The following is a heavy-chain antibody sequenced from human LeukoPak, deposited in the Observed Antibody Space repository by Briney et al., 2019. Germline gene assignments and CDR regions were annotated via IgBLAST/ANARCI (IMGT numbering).Heavy chain of an antibody. CDR2: IYYSGST. CDR1: GGSISSSSYY. J-gene: IGHJ4*02. Sequence: SETLSLTCTVSGGSISSSSYYWGWIRQPPGKGLEWIGSIYYSGSTYYNPSLKSRVTISVDTSKNQFSLKLSSVTAADTAVYYCARASYSYDINGWVPFDYWGQGTLVTVSS. V-gene: IGHV4-39*07. CDR3: ARASYSYDINGWVPFDY. D-gene: IGHD3-22*01.